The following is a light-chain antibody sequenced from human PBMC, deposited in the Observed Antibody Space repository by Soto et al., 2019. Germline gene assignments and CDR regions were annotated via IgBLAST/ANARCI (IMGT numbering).Light chain of an antibody. CDR1: QDIGRF. CDR3: QQFRDLPLT. Sequence: DIPMTQSPSSLAASVGDRITITCQASQDIGRFLNWYQQKPGKAPKLLIFDAFNLETGVPSRFSGSAYGTVFTFTISSLQPEDLATYSCQQFRDLPLTFGGGTKLEV. CDR2: DAF. V-gene: IGKV1-33*01. J-gene: IGKJ4*01.